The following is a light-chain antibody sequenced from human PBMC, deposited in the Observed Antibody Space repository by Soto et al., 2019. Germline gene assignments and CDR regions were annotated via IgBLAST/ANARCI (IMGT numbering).Light chain of an antibody. V-gene: IGKV3-20*01. Sequence: EIVLTQSPGTLSLSPGDRATLSCRASQSVNSNYLAWYQHKPGQAPRLLIYGASSRATGVSDRFSGSGSGTDFTLTVSRLEPEDFAVYYCQQYGSSPPYTFDQGTKLEIK. J-gene: IGKJ2*01. CDR1: QSVNSNY. CDR3: QQYGSSPPYT. CDR2: GAS.